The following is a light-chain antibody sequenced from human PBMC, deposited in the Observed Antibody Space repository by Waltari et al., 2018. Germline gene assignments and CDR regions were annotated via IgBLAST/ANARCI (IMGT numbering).Light chain of an antibody. V-gene: IGLV2-23*02. Sequence: QSALTQPASVSGSPGQSFTISCTGTSSDVGNYNLVSWYQQHPGTAPKLMIYEVNSRPSGVSNRFSGSKSGNTASLTISGLQPEDEADYYCCSYAGSTTFWVFGTGTKVTVL. CDR2: EVN. CDR3: CSYAGSTTFWV. CDR1: SSDVGNYNL. J-gene: IGLJ1*01.